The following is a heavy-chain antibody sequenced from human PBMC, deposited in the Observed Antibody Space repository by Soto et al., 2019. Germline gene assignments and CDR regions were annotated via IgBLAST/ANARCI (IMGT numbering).Heavy chain of an antibody. CDR1: GFSLTTSGMC. D-gene: IGHD6-13*01. CDR3: ARLIAAAGTRSPYFDY. J-gene: IGHJ4*02. V-gene: IGHV2-70*11. CDR2: IEWDDDK. Sequence: ESGPTLVNPTQTLTLTCTFSGFSLTTSGMCVSWIRQPPGKALEWLARIEWDDDKYYSTSLKTRLTISKDTSKNQVVLTMTNMDPVDTATYYCARLIAAAGTRSPYFDYWGQGTLVTVSS.